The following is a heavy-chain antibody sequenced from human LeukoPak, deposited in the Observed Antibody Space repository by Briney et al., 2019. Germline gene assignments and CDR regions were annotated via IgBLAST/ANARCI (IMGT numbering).Heavy chain of an antibody. CDR1: GFTFNSYW. D-gene: IGHD2-15*01. J-gene: IGHJ4*02. Sequence: LTGGSLRLSCAASGFTFNSYWMHWVRQAPGKGLVWVSRINTDGSSTNYADSVKGRFTISRDNARNTLYLQVNSLRVEDMGIYYCARALPIVPPLGWGQGTLVTVSS. V-gene: IGHV3-74*01. CDR2: INTDGSST. CDR3: ARALPIVPPLG.